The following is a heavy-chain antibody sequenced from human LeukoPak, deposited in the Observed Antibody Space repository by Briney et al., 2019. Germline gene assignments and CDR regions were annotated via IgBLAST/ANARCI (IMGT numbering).Heavy chain of an antibody. Sequence: SETLSLTCTVSRGSVSSGFYYCIWIPHPPRNALAWFGYIYYSGSTNYNPSLKSRVTISVDTSKNQFSLKLSSVTAADTAVYYCARESGASPNWFDPWGQGTLVTVSS. D-gene: IGHD3-10*01. V-gene: IGHV4-61*01. CDR1: RGSVSSGFYY. CDR3: ARESGASPNWFDP. J-gene: IGHJ5*02. CDR2: IYYSGST.